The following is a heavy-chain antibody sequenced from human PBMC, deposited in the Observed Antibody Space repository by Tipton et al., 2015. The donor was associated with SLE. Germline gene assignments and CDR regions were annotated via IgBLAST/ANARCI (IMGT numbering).Heavy chain of an antibody. Sequence: QSGAEVKKPGSSVKVSCKTSGGTFSSYAISWVRQAPGQGLEWMGRIIPILGIVNNAQKFQGRVTITADKSTSTAYMELSSLRSEDTAEYYCARDGANSSSWYNYYGMDVWGQGTTVTVSS. CDR1: GGTFSSYA. CDR2: IIPILGIV. CDR3: ARDGANSSSWYNYYGMDV. J-gene: IGHJ6*02. V-gene: IGHV1-69*04. D-gene: IGHD6-13*01.